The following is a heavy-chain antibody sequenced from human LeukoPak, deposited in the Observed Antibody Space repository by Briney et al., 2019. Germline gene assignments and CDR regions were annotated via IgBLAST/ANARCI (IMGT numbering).Heavy chain of an antibody. CDR2: NSGSGYNT. V-gene: IGHV3-23*01. D-gene: IGHD1-14*01. Sequence: GGSLRLSCAVSVLTFSSYAMRWVRQAPGKGLEWVSDNSGSGYNTYYADSVKGRFTITRDNSKNPLYLQMNSLRAEDKAVDYCARQYNREAGDFDYWGQGTRIPVSS. J-gene: IGHJ4*02. CDR1: VLTFSSYA. CDR3: ARQYNREAGDFDY.